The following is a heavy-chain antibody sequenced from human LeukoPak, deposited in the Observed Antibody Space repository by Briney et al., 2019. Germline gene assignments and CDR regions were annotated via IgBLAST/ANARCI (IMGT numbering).Heavy chain of an antibody. CDR2: IQAKAYGGAT. V-gene: IGHV3-49*04. CDR3: TRAPHPRCSSSGCYLDY. D-gene: IGHD2-2*01. J-gene: IGHJ4*02. CDR1: GFTFGDYA. Sequence: PGGSLRLSCSTSGFTFGDYAMSWVRQAPGKGLEWVGFIQAKAYGGATKYAASVNGRFSISRDDSQSIANLQMNDLKTEDTAVYYCTRAPHPRCSSSGCYLDYWGQGTLVTVPS.